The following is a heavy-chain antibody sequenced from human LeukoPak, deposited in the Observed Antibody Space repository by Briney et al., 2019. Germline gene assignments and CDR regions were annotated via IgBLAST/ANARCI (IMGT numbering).Heavy chain of an antibody. J-gene: IGHJ4*02. CDR1: DGSISSNTYY. D-gene: IGHD3-22*01. Sequence: PSETLSLTCTVSDGSISSNTYYWGWIRQPPGKGLEWIGSIYYSGSTYYNPSLKSRVTISVDTSKNQFSLNLNSVTAADTAVYFCARDEGSAYPFDYWGQGTLVTVSS. V-gene: IGHV4-39*07. CDR2: IYYSGST. CDR3: ARDEGSAYPFDY.